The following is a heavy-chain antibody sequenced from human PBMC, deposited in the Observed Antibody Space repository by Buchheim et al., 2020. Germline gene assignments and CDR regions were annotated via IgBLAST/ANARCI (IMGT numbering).Heavy chain of an antibody. Sequence: QLQLQESGPGLVKPSETLSLTCTVSGGSISSSSYYWGWIRQPPGKGLEWIGSIYYSGSTYYNPSLKSRVTISVGTSKNQFSLKLSSVTAADTAVYYCARVVPHYDFWSGFDYYYGMDVWGQGTT. V-gene: IGHV4-39*07. J-gene: IGHJ6*02. CDR3: ARVVPHYDFWSGFDYYYGMDV. D-gene: IGHD3-3*01. CDR1: GGSISSSSYY. CDR2: IYYSGST.